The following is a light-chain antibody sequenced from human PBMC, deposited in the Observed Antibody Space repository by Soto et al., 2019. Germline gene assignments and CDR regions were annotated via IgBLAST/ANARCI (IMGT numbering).Light chain of an antibody. V-gene: IGLV2-8*01. Sequence: QSALTQPPSASGSPGQSVTISCTGTSSDVVGYNYVSWYQQHPGKAPKLMIYEVSKRPSGVPDRFSGSKSGNTASLTVSGLQAEDEADYYCSSYAGSNNRVFGGGTQLTVL. CDR1: SSDVVGYNY. CDR2: EVS. CDR3: SSYAGSNNRV. J-gene: IGLJ3*02.